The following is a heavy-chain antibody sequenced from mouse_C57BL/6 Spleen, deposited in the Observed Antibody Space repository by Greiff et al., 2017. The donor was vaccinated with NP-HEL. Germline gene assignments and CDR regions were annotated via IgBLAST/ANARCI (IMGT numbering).Heavy chain of an antibody. J-gene: IGHJ2*01. Sequence: VQLQESGAELVKPGASVKISCKASGYAFSSYWMNWVKQRPGKGLEWIGQIYPGDGDTNYNGKFKGKATLTADKSSSTAYMQLSSLTSEDSAVYFCAREDYSNYGDYWGQGTTLTVSS. CDR1: GYAFSSYW. D-gene: IGHD2-5*01. CDR3: AREDYSNYGDY. CDR2: IYPGDGDT. V-gene: IGHV1-80*01.